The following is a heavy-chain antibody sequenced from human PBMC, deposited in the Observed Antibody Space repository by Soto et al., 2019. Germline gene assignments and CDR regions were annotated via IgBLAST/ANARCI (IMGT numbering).Heavy chain of an antibody. V-gene: IGHV1-69*13. D-gene: IGHD1-26*01. J-gene: IGHJ6*02. Sequence: SVKVSCKASGGTFSSYAISWVRQAPGQGLEWMGGTIPIFGTANYAQKFQGRVTITADESTSTAYMELSSLRSEDTAVYYCADHPIVSNYYYYGMDVWGQGTTVTVSS. CDR1: GGTFSSYA. CDR3: ADHPIVSNYYYYGMDV. CDR2: TIPIFGTA.